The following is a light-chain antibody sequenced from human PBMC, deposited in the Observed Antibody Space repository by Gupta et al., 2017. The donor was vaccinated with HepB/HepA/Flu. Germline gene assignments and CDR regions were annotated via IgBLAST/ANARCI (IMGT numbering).Light chain of an antibody. CDR2: KTS. CDR1: RHIYPW. Sequence: DIQLTQYPSTLFASVGDRVTITCRASRHIYPWSAWYHQQPGKPPKLLIYKTSILQSAVPLRFGASGSGAEFTLTISGLQPDDVGTYYCQQYWTYWTFGQGTKVEI. CDR3: QQYWTYWT. J-gene: IGKJ1*01. V-gene: IGKV1-5*03.